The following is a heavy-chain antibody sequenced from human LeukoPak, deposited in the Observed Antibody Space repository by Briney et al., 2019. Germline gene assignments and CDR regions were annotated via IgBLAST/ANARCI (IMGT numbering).Heavy chain of an antibody. D-gene: IGHD6-19*01. CDR1: GFTFSSCA. CDR3: ATPGYSSGWYVY. CDR2: INNSGGIT. V-gene: IGHV3-23*01. Sequence: GGSLRLSCAASGFTFSSCAMSWVRQVPGKGLEWVSVINNSGGITYYADSVKGRFTISRDNSKNTLYLQMNSLRAEDTAVYYCATPGYSSGWYVYWGQGTLVTVSS. J-gene: IGHJ4*02.